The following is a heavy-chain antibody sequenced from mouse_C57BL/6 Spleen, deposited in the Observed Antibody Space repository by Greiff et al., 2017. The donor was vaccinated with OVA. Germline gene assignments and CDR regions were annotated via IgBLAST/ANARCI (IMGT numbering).Heavy chain of an antibody. V-gene: IGHV1-54*01. CDR3: ARWDYGSSYDY. Sequence: VQLQQPGAELVRPGTSVKVSCKASGYAFTNYLIEWVKQRPGQGLEWIGVINPGSGGTNYNEKFKGKATLTADKSSSTAYMQLSSLTSEDSAVYFCARWDYGSSYDYWGQGTTLTVSS. J-gene: IGHJ2*01. D-gene: IGHD1-1*01. CDR2: INPGSGGT. CDR1: GYAFTNYL.